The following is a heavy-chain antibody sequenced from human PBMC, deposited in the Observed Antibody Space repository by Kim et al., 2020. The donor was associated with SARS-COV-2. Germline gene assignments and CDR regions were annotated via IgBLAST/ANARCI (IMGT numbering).Heavy chain of an antibody. Sequence: GGSLRLSCAASGFSFSDHYMSWIRQSSGKGLEWISYISSGGRSVYYSDSVKGRFTISRDNTNNSLYLQMNSLSAEDTAVYFCAKDRQSRYGMDVWGQGTTVTLSS. CDR2: ISSGGRSV. V-gene: IGHV3-11*01. D-gene: IGHD3-16*02. J-gene: IGHJ6*02. CDR1: GFSFSDHY. CDR3: AKDRQSRYGMDV.